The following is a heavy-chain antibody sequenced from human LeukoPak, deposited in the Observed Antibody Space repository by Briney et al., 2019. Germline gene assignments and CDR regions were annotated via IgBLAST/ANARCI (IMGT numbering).Heavy chain of an antibody. CDR3: ARGLEAGPAAADEW. J-gene: IGHJ4*02. CDR2: IYYSGST. CDR1: GGSISSYY. D-gene: IGHD2-2*01. V-gene: IGHV4-59*01. Sequence: PSETLSLTCTVSGGSISSYYWSWIRQPPGKGLEWIGYIYYSGSTNYNPSLESRVTISVDTSKNQFSLKLSSVTAADTAVYYCARGLEAGPAAADEWWGQGTLVTVSS.